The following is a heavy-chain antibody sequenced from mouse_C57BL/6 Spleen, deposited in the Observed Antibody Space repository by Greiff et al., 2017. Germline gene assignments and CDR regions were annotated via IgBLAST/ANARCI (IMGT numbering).Heavy chain of an antibody. Sequence: EVKVEESGGGLVQPGGSMKLSCAASGFTFSDAWMDWVRQSPEKGLEWVAEIRNKANNHATYYAESVKGRFTISRDDSKSGVYLQMNSLSAEDTGIYYCTRGGREFAYWGQGTLVTVSA. CDR1: GFTFSDAW. J-gene: IGHJ3*01. CDR2: IRNKANNHAT. D-gene: IGHD3-3*01. V-gene: IGHV6-6*01. CDR3: TRGGREFAY.